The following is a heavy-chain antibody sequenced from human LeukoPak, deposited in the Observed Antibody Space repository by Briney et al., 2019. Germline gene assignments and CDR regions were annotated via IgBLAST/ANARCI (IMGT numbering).Heavy chain of an antibody. V-gene: IGHV3-30*02. CDR3: AKDAEGSGSYYGWYFDL. CDR2: IRYDGSNR. J-gene: IGHJ2*01. D-gene: IGHD1-26*01. Sequence: GGSLRLSCAASGFTFSSYGMHWVRQAPGEGLEWVAFIRYDGSNRYYADSVKGRFTISRDNSKNTLYLQMNSLRAEDTAVYYCAKDAEGSGSYYGWYFDLWGRGTLVTVSS. CDR1: GFTFSSYG.